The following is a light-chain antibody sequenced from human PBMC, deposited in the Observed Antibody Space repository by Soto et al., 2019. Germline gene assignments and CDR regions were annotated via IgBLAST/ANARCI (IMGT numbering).Light chain of an antibody. CDR3: SSYTSSTTNV. Sequence: QSVLTQPASVSGSPGQSITISCTGTSSDVGGYNYVSWYQQHPGKAPKLLINDVSNRPSGISDRFSGSKSGNTASLTISGLQAEDEADYYCSSYTSSTTNVFGPGTQVTVL. CDR1: SSDVGGYNY. CDR2: DVS. J-gene: IGLJ1*01. V-gene: IGLV2-14*03.